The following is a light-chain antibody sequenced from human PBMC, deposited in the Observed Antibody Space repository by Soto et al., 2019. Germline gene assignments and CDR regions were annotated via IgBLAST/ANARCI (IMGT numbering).Light chain of an antibody. Sequence: DIQMTQSPSTLSASLGDRVTITCRASESIGGLLAWYQQRAGKAPKLLIYEASSLQSDAPSRFSGSGSGTDFTLTINGLQPDANATYYCKEYVSYSAVAFGGGTKVEI. J-gene: IGKJ4*01. V-gene: IGKV1-5*03. CDR1: ESIGGL. CDR3: KEYVSYSAVA. CDR2: EAS.